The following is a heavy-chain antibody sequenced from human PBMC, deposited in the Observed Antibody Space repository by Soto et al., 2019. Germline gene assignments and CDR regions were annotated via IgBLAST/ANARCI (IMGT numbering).Heavy chain of an antibody. J-gene: IGHJ3*02. D-gene: IGHD2-15*01. CDR2: IIPILGIA. CDR3: ARDPGGGVVVVAATRGAFDI. CDR1: GGTFSSYT. Sequence: GASVKVSCKASGGTFSSYTISWVRQAPGQGLEWMGRIIPILGIANYAQKFQGRVTITADKSTSTAYMELSSLRSEDTAVYYCARDPGGGVVVVAATRGAFDIWGQGTMVTVSS. V-gene: IGHV1-69*04.